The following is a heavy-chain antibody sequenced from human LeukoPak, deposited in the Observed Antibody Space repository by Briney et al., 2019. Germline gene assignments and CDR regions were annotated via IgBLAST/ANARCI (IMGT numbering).Heavy chain of an antibody. V-gene: IGHV3-74*01. CDR1: GFTFIRYS. J-gene: IGHJ6*02. Sequence: GGALRLSCAASGFTFIRYSMHWVRQAPGKGLLWVSRIKSDGSSTNYADSVKGRFTISRDNAKNTLYLQMNSLRAEDTAVYYCARGNSYGLDVWGQGTPVTVSS. CDR3: ARGNSYGLDV. CDR2: IKSDGSST.